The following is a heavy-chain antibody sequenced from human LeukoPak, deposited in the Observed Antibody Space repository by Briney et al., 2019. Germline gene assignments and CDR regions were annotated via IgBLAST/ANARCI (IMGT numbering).Heavy chain of an antibody. J-gene: IGHJ3*02. CDR1: GFTFSSYG. CDR2: IRYDGSNK. Sequence: PGGSLRLSCAASGFTFSSYGMHWVRQAPGKGLEWVAFIRYDGSNKYYADSVKGRFTISRDNSKHTLYLQMNSLRAEDTAVYYCAKDFNSVEYSAFDIWGQGTMVTVSS. D-gene: IGHD6-6*01. V-gene: IGHV3-30*02. CDR3: AKDFNSVEYSAFDI.